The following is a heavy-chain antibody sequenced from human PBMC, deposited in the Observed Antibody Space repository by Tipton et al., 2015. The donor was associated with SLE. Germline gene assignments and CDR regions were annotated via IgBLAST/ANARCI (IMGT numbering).Heavy chain of an antibody. Sequence: LRLSCTVSGGSISSYYWSWIRQPPGKGLEWIGYIYYSGSTNYNASLKSRVTISVDTSKNQFSLNLTSVIAADTAVYYCAREDNSYWYFDLWGRGTLVTVSS. CDR3: AREDNSYWYFDL. CDR1: GGSISSYY. V-gene: IGHV4-59*12. CDR2: IYYSGST. D-gene: IGHD2-15*01. J-gene: IGHJ2*01.